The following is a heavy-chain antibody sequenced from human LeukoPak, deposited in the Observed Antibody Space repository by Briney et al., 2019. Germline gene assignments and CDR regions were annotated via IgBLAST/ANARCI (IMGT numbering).Heavy chain of an antibody. CDR3: ARDSLGAPDY. D-gene: IGHD1-26*01. CDR1: GGSVSSGSYY. CDR2: IYYSGST. Sequence: SETLPLTCTVSGGSVSSGSYYWSWIRQPPGKGLEWIGYIYYSGSTNYNPSLKSRVTISVDTSKNQFSLKLSSVTAADTAVYYCARDSLGAPDYWGQGTLVTVSS. V-gene: IGHV4-61*01. J-gene: IGHJ4*02.